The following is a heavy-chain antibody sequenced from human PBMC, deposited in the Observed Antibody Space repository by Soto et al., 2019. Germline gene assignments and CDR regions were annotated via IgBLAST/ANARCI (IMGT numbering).Heavy chain of an antibody. CDR3: AREYCISASCYENWFDP. Sequence: ASVKVSCKASGYTFTGYYMHWVRQAPGQGLEWMGWINPNSGGTNYAQKFQGWVTMTRDTSISTAYMELSRLRSDDTAVYYCAREYCISASCYENWFDPWGQGTLVTVS. J-gene: IGHJ5*02. D-gene: IGHD2-2*01. V-gene: IGHV1-2*04. CDR2: INPNSGGT. CDR1: GYTFTGYY.